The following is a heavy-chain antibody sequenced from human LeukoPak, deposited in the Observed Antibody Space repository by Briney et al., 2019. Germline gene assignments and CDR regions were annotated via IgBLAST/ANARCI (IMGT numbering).Heavy chain of an antibody. V-gene: IGHV1-2*02. Sequence: GASVKVSCKASGYTLIDYYIHWVRQAPGQGLEWMGWINPKSGDTQYAEKFQSRVTMTRDTSISTAYMELTRLTSDDTALYFCARDLTSTPYWELDYWGQGTLVTVSS. J-gene: IGHJ4*02. CDR2: INPKSGDT. CDR3: ARDLTSTPYWELDY. D-gene: IGHD1-26*01. CDR1: GYTLIDYY.